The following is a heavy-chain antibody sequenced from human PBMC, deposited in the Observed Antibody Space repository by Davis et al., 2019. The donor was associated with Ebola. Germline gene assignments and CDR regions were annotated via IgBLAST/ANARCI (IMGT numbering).Heavy chain of an antibody. J-gene: IGHJ4*02. CDR2: MNPNSGNT. CDR1: GGTFSSYA. D-gene: IGHD3-16*01. V-gene: IGHV1-8*03. Sequence: AASVKVSCKASGGTFSSYAINWVRQATGQGLEWMGWMNPNSGNTGYAQKFQGRVTITADKSTSTAYMELSSLRSEDTAVYYCARDRGSPLRTRGHDYWGQGTLVTVSS. CDR3: ARDRGSPLRTRGHDY.